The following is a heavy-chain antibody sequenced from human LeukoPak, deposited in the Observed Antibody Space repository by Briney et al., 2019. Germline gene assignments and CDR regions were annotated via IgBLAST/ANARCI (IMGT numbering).Heavy chain of an antibody. Sequence: GASVKVSCEVSGYTLTELSMHWVRQAPGKGLEWMGGFDPEDGETIYAQKFQGRVTMTEDTSTDTAYMELSSLRSEDTAVYYCATTAAFWSGYTHFDYWGQGTLVTVSS. CDR3: ATTAAFWSGYTHFDY. D-gene: IGHD3-3*01. CDR2: FDPEDGET. V-gene: IGHV1-24*01. CDR1: GYTLTELS. J-gene: IGHJ4*02.